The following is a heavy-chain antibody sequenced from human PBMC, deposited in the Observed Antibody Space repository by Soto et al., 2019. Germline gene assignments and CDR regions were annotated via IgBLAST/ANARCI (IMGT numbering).Heavy chain of an antibody. J-gene: IGHJ3*02. D-gene: IGHD6-6*01. V-gene: IGHV3-9*01. Sequence: DVQLVESGGGLVQPGRSLRLSCAASGFTFDDYAMHWVRQAPGKGLEWVSGISWNSGSIGYADSVKGRFTISRDNAKNSLYQQMNSLRAEDTALYYCAKDRSSSSWGAFDIWGQGTMVTVSS. CDR1: GFTFDDYA. CDR2: ISWNSGSI. CDR3: AKDRSSSSWGAFDI.